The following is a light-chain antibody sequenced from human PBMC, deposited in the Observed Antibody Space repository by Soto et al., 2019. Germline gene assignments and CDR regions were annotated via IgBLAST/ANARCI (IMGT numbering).Light chain of an antibody. CDR1: QSVSSN. CDR2: GAS. V-gene: IGKV3-15*01. Sequence: EIVMTQSPATLSVSPGERATLSCRASQSVSSNLAWYQQKPGQAPRRLIYGASTRATGIPARFSGSGSGTEFPITISSLQSEDFAVYYCQQYNNWWTFGQGTKVEIK. J-gene: IGKJ1*01. CDR3: QQYNNWWT.